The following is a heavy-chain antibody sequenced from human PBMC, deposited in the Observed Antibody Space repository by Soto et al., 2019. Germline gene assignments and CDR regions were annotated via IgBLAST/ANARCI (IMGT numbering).Heavy chain of an antibody. CDR1: GFRLSDFA. J-gene: IGHJ4*02. CDR2: ISYDGSKK. CDR3: ASPVGDFDPYFGY. D-gene: IGHD4-17*01. Sequence: QVQLVESGGGVVQPGTSLRLSCVASGFRLSDFAMHWVRQAPGKGLEWVAAISYDGSKKYFADSVKGRFTISRDNSNNSLYLQRNSLRPDGTAEYHSASPVGDFDPYFGYWGQGTLVTVSS. V-gene: IGHV3-30-3*01.